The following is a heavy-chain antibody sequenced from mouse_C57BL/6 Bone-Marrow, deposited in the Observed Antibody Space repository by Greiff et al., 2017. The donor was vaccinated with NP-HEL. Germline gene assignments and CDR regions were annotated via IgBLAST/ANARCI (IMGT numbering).Heavy chain of an antibody. D-gene: IGHD1-1*01. J-gene: IGHJ2*01. CDR1: GYSFTHFW. CDR2: IHPSDSET. V-gene: IGHV1S82*01. Sequence: QVQLKQPGAELVRPGASVKLSCKASGYSFTHFWMNWVKQRPGQGLEWLAMIHPSDSETRLNQKFKDKATLTVDKSSNTAYMQLASPTSEDSAVYFCARTLYGSRNYFDYWGQGTTLTVSS. CDR3: ARTLYGSRNYFDY.